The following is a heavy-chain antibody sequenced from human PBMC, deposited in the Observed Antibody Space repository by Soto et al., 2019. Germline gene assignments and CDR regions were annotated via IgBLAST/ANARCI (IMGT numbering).Heavy chain of an antibody. CDR1: GASMNSYH. V-gene: IGHV4-4*07. Sequence: SETLSLTCTVSGASMNSYHWSWIRQPAGKGLEWIGHIHSSGSTNYNPSLKSRVTMSVDTSKNQFSLRLMSLTAADTAVYYCARDQGVAAAGITWFDPWGQGSLVTISS. D-gene: IGHD6-13*01. CDR2: IHSSGST. CDR3: ARDQGVAAAGITWFDP. J-gene: IGHJ5*02.